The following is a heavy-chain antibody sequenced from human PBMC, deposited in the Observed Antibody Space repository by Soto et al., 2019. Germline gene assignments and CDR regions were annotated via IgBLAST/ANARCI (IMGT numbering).Heavy chain of an antibody. CDR3: ARDGYDILTGYYDYYGMDV. J-gene: IGHJ6*02. V-gene: IGHV4-34*01. Sequence: PSETLSLTCAVYGGSFSGYYWSWIRQPPGKGLEWIGEINHSGSTNYNPSLKSRVTISVDTSKNQFSLKLSFVTAADTAVYYCARDGYDILTGYYDYYGMDVWGQGTTVTVSS. CDR2: INHSGST. D-gene: IGHD3-9*01. CDR1: GGSFSGYY.